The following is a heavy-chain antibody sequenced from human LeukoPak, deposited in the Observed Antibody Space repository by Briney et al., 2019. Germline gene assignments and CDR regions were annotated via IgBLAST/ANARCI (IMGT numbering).Heavy chain of an antibody. D-gene: IGHD3-22*01. J-gene: IGHJ4*02. CDR1: GFTFSDYD. V-gene: IGHV3-11*01. CDR3: AREGRGYYGDFDY. Sequence: GGSLRLSCSASGFTFSDYDMNWIRQAPGKGLEWVSYIRSDGSTIYDADSVKSRFFISRDNARNSLYLQMNSLRAEDTAVYYCAREGRGYYGDFDYWGQGTLVTVSS. CDR2: IRSDGSTI.